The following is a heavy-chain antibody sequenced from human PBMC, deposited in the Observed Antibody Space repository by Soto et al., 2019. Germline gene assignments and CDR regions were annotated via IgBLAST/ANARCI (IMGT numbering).Heavy chain of an antibody. J-gene: IGHJ3*02. V-gene: IGHV4-31*03. D-gene: IGHD5-12*01. CDR2: IYYSGST. CDR3: AIVIDTVATGGNAFDI. CDR1: CGSISSGGYY. Sequence: QVQLQESGPGLVKPSQTLSLTCTVSCGSISSGGYYWSWIRQHPGKGLEWIGYIYYSGSTYYNPSLKSRVTISVDTSKNQFSLKLSSVTAADTAVYYCAIVIDTVATGGNAFDIWGQGTMVTVSS.